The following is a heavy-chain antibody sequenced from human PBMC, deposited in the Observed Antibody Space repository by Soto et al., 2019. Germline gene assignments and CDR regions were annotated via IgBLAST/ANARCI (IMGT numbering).Heavy chain of an antibody. D-gene: IGHD2-2*02. Sequence: GGSLRLSCAASGFTFISYEINFFRHSPFKWLEWVSYISSSGSTIYYADSVKGRFTISRDNAKNSLYLQMNSLRAEDTAVYYCATSYCSSTSCYINYYYGMDVWGQGTTVTVSS. J-gene: IGHJ6*02. V-gene: IGHV3-48*03. CDR1: GFTFISYE. CDR2: ISSSGSTI. CDR3: ATSYCSSTSCYINYYYGMDV.